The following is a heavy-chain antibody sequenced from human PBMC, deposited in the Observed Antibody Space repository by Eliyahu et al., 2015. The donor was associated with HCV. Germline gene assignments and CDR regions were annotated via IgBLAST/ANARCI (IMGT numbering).Heavy chain of an antibody. J-gene: IGHJ4*02. CDR2: SIPMFGTA. CDR1: GGTFSRSS. V-gene: IGHV1-69*01. Sequence: QVQLVQSGAEVKKPGSSVKVSCKASGGTFSRSSITWVRQAPGQGLEWMGGSIPMFGTANYAQKFQGRVTITADESTSTAYMELSSLSSEDTAIYYCAREGGGYCSGGNCFLLYWGQGTLVIVSS. D-gene: IGHD2-15*01. CDR3: AREGGGYCSGGNCFLLY.